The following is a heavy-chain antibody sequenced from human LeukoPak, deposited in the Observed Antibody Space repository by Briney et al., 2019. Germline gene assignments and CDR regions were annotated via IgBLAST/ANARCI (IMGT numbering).Heavy chain of an antibody. CDR2: ISGGGGGT. CDR3: AKGTERYREVSSFDY. D-gene: IGHD3-10*01. V-gene: IGHV3-23*01. J-gene: IGHJ4*02. CDR1: GFIFNTYT. Sequence: GGSLRLSCAASGFIFNTYTMNWVRQAPGKGLEWVSAISGGGGGTYYADFVKGRFTISRDNSKNTLYLQMNSLRAEDTAAYYCAKGTERYREVSSFDYWGQGTLVTVSS.